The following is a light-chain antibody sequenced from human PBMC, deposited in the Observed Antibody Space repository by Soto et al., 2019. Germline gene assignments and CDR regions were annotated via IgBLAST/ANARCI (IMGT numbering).Light chain of an antibody. CDR1: QSVSTN. J-gene: IGKJ1*01. CDR2: GAS. CDR3: QQYNYWPT. V-gene: IGKV3-15*01. Sequence: EIVMTQSPATLSVSLGERATLSCRASQSVSTNLAWYQHKPGQAPRLLIYGASTRAPGIPARFSGSASGTEFTLTISSLKSEDFVVYYCQQYNYWPTCGQGPKVQIK.